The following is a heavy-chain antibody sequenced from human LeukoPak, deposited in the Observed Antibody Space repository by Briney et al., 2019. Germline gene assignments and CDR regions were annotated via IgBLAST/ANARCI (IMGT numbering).Heavy chain of an antibody. CDR2: IYYSGST. CDR3: ARVWAYNWNYVDY. CDR1: GGSISSSSYY. D-gene: IGHD1-20*01. V-gene: IGHV4-39*07. Sequence: SETLSLTCTVSGGSISSSSYYWGWIRQPPGKGLEWIGSIYYSGSTYYNPSLKSRVTISVDTSKNQFSLKLSSVTAADTAVYYCARVWAYNWNYVDYWGQGTLVTVSS. J-gene: IGHJ4*02.